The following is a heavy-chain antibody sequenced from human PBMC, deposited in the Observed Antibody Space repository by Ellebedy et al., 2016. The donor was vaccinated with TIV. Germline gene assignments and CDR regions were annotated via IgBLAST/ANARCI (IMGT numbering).Heavy chain of an antibody. CDR3: AKDIGGYCSSTSCYTIGWRFFDY. Sequence: GESLKISCAASGSTFDDYTMHWVRQAPGKGLEWVSLISWDGGSTYYADSVKGRFTISRDNSKNSLYLQMNSLRTEDTALYYCAKDIGGYCSSTSCYTIGWRFFDYWGQGTLVTVSS. CDR2: ISWDGGST. D-gene: IGHD2-2*02. J-gene: IGHJ4*02. V-gene: IGHV3-43*01. CDR1: GSTFDDYT.